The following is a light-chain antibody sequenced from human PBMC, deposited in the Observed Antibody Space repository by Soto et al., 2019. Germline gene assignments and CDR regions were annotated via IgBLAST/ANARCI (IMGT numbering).Light chain of an antibody. CDR3: MQALQTPRT. CDR1: QSLLHSNVYTY. J-gene: IGKJ4*01. V-gene: IGKV2-28*01. Sequence: DIVMTQSPLSLPVTPGEPASISCRSSQSLLHSNVYTYLDWYLQKPGQSPRLLIYWGSYRASGVPDRFSGSGSGTDFTLKISRVEAEDVGVHYCMQALQTPRTFGGGTKVEIK. CDR2: WGS.